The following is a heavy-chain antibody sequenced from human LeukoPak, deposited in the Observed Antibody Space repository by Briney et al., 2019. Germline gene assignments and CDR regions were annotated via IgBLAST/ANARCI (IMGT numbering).Heavy chain of an antibody. D-gene: IGHD1-7*01. Sequence: PGGSLRPSCAASGFTFSSYGMHWVRQAPGKGLEWVAVISYDGSSEYYADSVKGRFTISRDNSKNTLYLQMSSLRAEDTAVYYCVKDRGITGTPIDAFDIWGQGTMVTVSS. CDR2: ISYDGSSE. CDR3: VKDRGITGTPIDAFDI. V-gene: IGHV3-30*18. J-gene: IGHJ3*02. CDR1: GFTFSSYG.